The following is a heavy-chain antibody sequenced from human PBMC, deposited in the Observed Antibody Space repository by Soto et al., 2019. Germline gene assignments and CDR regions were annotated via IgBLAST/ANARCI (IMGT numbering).Heavy chain of an antibody. CDR3: AKDRGRLVRGVILDF. J-gene: IGHJ4*02. D-gene: IGHD3-10*01. CDR2: VSADATTT. V-gene: IGHV3-23*01. Sequence: EVQLLESGGGLVQPGGSLRLSCAASGFTFTSYAMTWVRQAPGRGLEWVSTVSADATTTYYADSVKGLFTISRDNSKNTVSLEMKSLTVEDTALYYCAKDRGRLVRGVILDFWGQGALVTVSS. CDR1: GFTFTSYA.